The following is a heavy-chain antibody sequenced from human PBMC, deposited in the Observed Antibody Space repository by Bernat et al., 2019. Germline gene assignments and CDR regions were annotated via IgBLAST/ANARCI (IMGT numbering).Heavy chain of an antibody. CDR1: GYTFTSYA. D-gene: IGHD1-26*01. J-gene: IGHJ4*02. CDR2: INAGNGNT. V-gene: IGHV1-3*01. CDR3: ARRTVGAYDY. Sequence: QVQLVQSGAEVKKPGASVKVSCKASGYTFTSYAIHWVRQVPGQRLEWMGWINAGNGNTEYSQKFQGRVTITRDASASTAYMELSSLRSEDTAVYYCARRTVGAYDYWRQGTLVTVSS.